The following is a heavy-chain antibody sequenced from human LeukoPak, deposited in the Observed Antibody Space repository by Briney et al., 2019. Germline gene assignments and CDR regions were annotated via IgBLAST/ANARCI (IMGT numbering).Heavy chain of an antibody. D-gene: IGHD3-22*01. Sequence: PGGSLRLSCAASGFTFSSYGMHWVRQAPGKGLEWVAFIRYDGSNKYYADSVKGRFTISRDNSKNTLYLQMNSLRAEDTAVYYCAKDGDYYDSSGYHRADYWGQGTLVTVSS. CDR3: AKDGDYYDSSGYHRADY. J-gene: IGHJ4*02. CDR2: IRYDGSNK. CDR1: GFTFSSYG. V-gene: IGHV3-30*02.